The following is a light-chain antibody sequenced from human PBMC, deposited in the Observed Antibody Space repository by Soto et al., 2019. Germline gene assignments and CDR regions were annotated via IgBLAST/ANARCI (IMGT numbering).Light chain of an antibody. CDR3: QQYNTYLT. J-gene: IGKJ4*01. CDR1: QNISSW. CDR2: DAS. Sequence: DIQMTHSPSSLSALVLDIVSVPFRASQNISSWLAWYQQKPGKAPKFLIYDASSLESGVPPRFSGSGSGTDFTLTISSLQPDDFATYYCQQYNTYLTLGGGTKVDIK. V-gene: IGKV1-5*01.